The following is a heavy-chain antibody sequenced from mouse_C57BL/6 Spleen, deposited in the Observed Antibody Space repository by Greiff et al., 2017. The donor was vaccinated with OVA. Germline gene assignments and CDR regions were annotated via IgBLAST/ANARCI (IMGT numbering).Heavy chain of an antibody. CDR1: GYTFTSYG. D-gene: IGHD1-1*02. Sequence: QVQLQQSGAELARPGASVKLSCKASGYTFTSYGISWVKQRTGQGLEWIGEIYPRSGNTYYNEKFKGKATLTADKSSSTAYMELRSLTAEDSAVYFCARYGGSNYYFDYWGQGTTLTVSS. CDR2: IYPRSGNT. V-gene: IGHV1-81*01. CDR3: ARYGGSNYYFDY. J-gene: IGHJ2*01.